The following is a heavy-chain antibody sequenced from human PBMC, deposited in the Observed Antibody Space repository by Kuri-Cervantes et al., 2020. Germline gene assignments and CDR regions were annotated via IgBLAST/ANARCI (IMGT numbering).Heavy chain of an antibody. CDR3: ARDQLLWFGENNWFDP. CDR1: GGSISSGSYY. D-gene: IGHD3-10*01. V-gene: IGHV4-61*02. Sequence: SETLSLTCTVSGGSISSGSYYWSWIRQPAGKGLEWIGRIYTSGSTNYNPSLKSRVTISVDTSKNQFSLKLGSVTAADTAVYYCARDQLLWFGENNWFDPWGQGTLVTVSS. J-gene: IGHJ5*02. CDR2: IYTSGST.